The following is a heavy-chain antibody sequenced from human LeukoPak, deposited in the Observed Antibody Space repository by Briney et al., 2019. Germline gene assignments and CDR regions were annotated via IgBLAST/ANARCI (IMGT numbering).Heavy chain of an antibody. CDR1: GGSFSGYY. D-gene: IGHD6-13*01. CDR2: INHTGST. Sequence: PSETLSLTCAVYGGSFSGYYWSWIRQPPGKGLEWIGEINHTGSTNYNPSLKSRVTISVDTSKNQFSLKLSSVTAADTAVYYCARKRQYSSSWYRYYDYYYVDVWGKGTTVTVSS. J-gene: IGHJ6*03. CDR3: ARKRQYSSSWYRYYDYYYVDV. V-gene: IGHV4-34*01.